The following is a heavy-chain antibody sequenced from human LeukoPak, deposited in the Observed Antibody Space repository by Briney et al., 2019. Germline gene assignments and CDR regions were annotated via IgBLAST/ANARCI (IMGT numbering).Heavy chain of an antibody. D-gene: IGHD3-16*01. CDR3: ARGDAFSGVH. V-gene: IGHV3-7*03. CDR2: TQPEGNEK. J-gene: IGHJ4*02. CDR1: GFNFPKFW. Sequence: GSLRLSCAVSGFNFPKFWMSWVRQAPGRGLEWVANTQPEGNEKFYVESVKGRFTISRDNTKDLLFLQMNGLRVEDTGVYYCARGDAFSGVHWGQGTQVTVST.